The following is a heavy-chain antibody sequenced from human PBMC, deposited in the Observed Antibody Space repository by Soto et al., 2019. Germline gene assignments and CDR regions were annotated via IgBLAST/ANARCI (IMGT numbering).Heavy chain of an antibody. CDR2: INSEGSST. CDR3: ARSLPYYYYYYYMDV. J-gene: IGHJ6*03. V-gene: IGHV3-74*01. CDR1: GFTFSSNW. Sequence: EVQWEESGGGLVQPGGSLGLSCVASGFTFSSNWVHWVRQAPGKGLVWVARINSEGSSTTYADSVKGRFTISRDNAKNTLFLQMNSLRAEDTAVYYCARSLPYYYYYYYMDVWGKGTTVTVSS.